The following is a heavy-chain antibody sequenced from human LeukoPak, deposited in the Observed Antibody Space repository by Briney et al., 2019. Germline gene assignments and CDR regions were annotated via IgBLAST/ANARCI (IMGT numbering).Heavy chain of an antibody. CDR1: GGSISSYY. D-gene: IGHD1-26*01. J-gene: IGHJ3*02. Sequence: PSETLSLTCTVSGGSISSYYWSWIRQPPGKGLEWIGYIYYSGSTNYNPSLKSRVTISVDTSKNQFSLKLSSVTAADTAVYYCATIVGATRLHAFDIWGQGTMVTVSS. V-gene: IGHV4-59*01. CDR3: ATIVGATRLHAFDI. CDR2: IYYSGST.